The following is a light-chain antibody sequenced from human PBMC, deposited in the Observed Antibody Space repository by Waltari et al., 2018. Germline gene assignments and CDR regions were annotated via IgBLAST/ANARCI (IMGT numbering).Light chain of an antibody. CDR3: QQYNSFPLT. CDR1: QDISNY. J-gene: IGKJ4*01. CDR2: GAS. V-gene: IGKV1-16*02. Sequence: DIQMTQSRSSLSASVGDRVTITCRASQDISNYLAWFQQKPGKVPKSLIYGASNLQSGVPSKFSGSGSGTDFTLTISSLQPEDSATYYCQQYNSFPLTFGGGTKVEIK.